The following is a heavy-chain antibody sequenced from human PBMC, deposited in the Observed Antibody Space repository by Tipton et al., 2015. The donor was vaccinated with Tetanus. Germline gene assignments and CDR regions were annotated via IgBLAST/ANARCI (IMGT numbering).Heavy chain of an antibody. J-gene: IGHJ3*02. V-gene: IGHV4-59*01. Sequence: TLSLTCTVSGASISGYYWTWIRQPPGRGLEWIGYVHYSGSTNYSPSLRSRVTLSVDTSKNQFSLKLSSVTAADTVVYYCARIGWLQQNKPAFDIWGQGTVVTVSS. CDR2: VHYSGST. CDR1: GASISGYY. D-gene: IGHD6-19*01. CDR3: ARIGWLQQNKPAFDI.